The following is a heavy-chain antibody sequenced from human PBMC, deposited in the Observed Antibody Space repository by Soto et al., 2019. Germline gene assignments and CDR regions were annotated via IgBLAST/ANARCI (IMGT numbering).Heavy chain of an antibody. V-gene: IGHV3-74*01. CDR3: TRDASPVPGLDYYGMDV. J-gene: IGHJ6*02. CDR1: GFNFRRYW. D-gene: IGHD4-17*01. Sequence: GGSLRLSCAASGFNFRRYWMHWVRQAPGKGLVWVSRINADGSNTDYTDSVKGRFTTSRHNAKNTLYLQINTLTVEDTAVYYCTRDASPVPGLDYYGMDVWGPGTTVTVSS. CDR2: INADGSNT.